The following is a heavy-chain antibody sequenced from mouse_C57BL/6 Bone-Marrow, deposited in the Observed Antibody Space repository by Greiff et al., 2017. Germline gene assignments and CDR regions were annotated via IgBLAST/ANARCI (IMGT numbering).Heavy chain of an antibody. J-gene: IGHJ1*03. V-gene: IGHV1-64*01. CDR2: IHPNSGST. Sequence: VQLQQPGAELVKPGASVKLSCKASGYTFTSYWMHWVKQRPGQGLEWIGMIHPNSGSTNYNEKFKSKATLTVDKSSGTAYMQLSSLTSEDSAVYYCARRDYYYGSSPWCFDVWGTGTTVTVSS. D-gene: IGHD1-1*01. CDR3: ARRDYYYGSSPWCFDV. CDR1: GYTFTSYW.